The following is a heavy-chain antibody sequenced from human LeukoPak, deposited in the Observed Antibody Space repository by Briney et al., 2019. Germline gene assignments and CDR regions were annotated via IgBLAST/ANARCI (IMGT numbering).Heavy chain of an antibody. CDR3: ARDGFNDYDFWSGYDY. CDR1: GFNFSNYY. V-gene: IGHV3-11*04. CDR2: ISSSGTTI. Sequence: GGSLRLSCAASGFNFSNYYMTWIRQAPGKGLEWVSFISSSGTTIYYADSVKGRFTISRDNAKNSLYLQMNSLRAEDTAVYYCARDGFNDYDFWSGYDYWGQGTLVTVSS. J-gene: IGHJ4*02. D-gene: IGHD3-3*01.